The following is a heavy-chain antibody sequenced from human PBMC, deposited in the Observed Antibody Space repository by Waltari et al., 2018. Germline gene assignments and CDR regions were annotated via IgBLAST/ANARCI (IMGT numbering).Heavy chain of an antibody. Sequence: QVQLVQSGAEVKKPGSSVKVSCKASGGTFSSYAISWVRQAPGQGLEWMGGIIPIFGTANYAQKFQGRVTITADESTSTAYMELSSLRSEDTAVYYCARDREDVVENWFDPWGQGTLVTVSS. CDR1: GGTFSSYA. V-gene: IGHV1-69*01. CDR2: IIPIFGTA. D-gene: IGHD2-21*01. CDR3: ARDREDVVENWFDP. J-gene: IGHJ5*02.